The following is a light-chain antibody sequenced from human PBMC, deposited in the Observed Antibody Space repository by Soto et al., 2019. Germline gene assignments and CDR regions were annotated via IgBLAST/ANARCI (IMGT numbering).Light chain of an antibody. CDR3: QQYNKWPPKT. CDR2: GAS. V-gene: IGKV3-15*01. J-gene: IGKJ1*01. Sequence: EIVMTQSPATLSVSPGERATLSCSASQTVSSNLAWYQQKPGQAPRLLIYGASTRATGIPARFSGGGSGTEFTLTISSLQSEDFAVYYCQQYNKWPPKTFGRGTKVEIK. CDR1: QTVSSN.